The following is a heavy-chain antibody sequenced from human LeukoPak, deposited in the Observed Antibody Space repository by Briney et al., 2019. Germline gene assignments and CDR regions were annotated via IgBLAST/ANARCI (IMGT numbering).Heavy chain of an antibody. V-gene: IGHV3-23*01. J-gene: IGHJ6*03. CDR3: AKDSGGTYFYYYYYMNV. CDR1: GFSFSTYA. D-gene: IGHD1-26*01. CDR2: ISAGGATI. Sequence: GGSLRLSCAASGFSFSTYAMSWVRQTPGKGLEWVSAISAGGATIYYADSVKGRFTVSRDNSKNTLYLHMSSLRAEDTAIYYCAKDSGGTYFYYYYYMNVWGKGTTVTVSS.